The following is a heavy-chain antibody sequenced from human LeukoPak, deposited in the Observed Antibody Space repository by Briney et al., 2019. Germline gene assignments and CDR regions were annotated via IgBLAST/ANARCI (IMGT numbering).Heavy chain of an antibody. J-gene: IGHJ4*02. CDR2: INPNSGET. V-gene: IGHV1-2*02. D-gene: IGHD3-9*01. CDR1: GSTFTGAY. CDR3: ARVLFNSGYDY. Sequence: ASVKVSCKTSGSTFTGAYMHWVRQAPGQGLEWMGWINPNSGETKFAQKFQGRVTMTRDTSISTVYMDLSGLRSDDTAVYYCARVLFNSGYDYWGQGSLVTVSS.